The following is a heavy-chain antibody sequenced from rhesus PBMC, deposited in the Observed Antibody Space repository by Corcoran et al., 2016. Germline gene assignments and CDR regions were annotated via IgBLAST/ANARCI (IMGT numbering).Heavy chain of an antibody. Sequence: QLQLQESGPGLVKPSETLSLTCAVSGYSISSGYGWSWIRQPHGKGLEWIGYISVSGSTSYNPSLKSRFTISRDTSKNQVSLKLSSGTAADTAVYYCARDRDSNYFDYWGQVVLVTVSS. D-gene: IGHD4-23*01. CDR2: ISVSGST. CDR1: GYSISSGYG. CDR3: ARDRDSNYFDY. J-gene: IGHJ4*01. V-gene: IGHV4-122*02.